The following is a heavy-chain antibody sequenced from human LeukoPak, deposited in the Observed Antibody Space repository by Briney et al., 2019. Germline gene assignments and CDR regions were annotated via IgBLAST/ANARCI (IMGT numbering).Heavy chain of an antibody. V-gene: IGHV3-23*01. J-gene: IGHJ4*02. CDR1: GFTFKNYA. CDR3: ARDVEGGYSRHPY. Sequence: GGSLRLSCAASGFTFKNYAMSWVRQAPGKGLEWVSAISGSGGSTYYADSVKGRFTISRDNSKNTLYLQMNSLRAEDTAVYFCARDVEGGYSRHPYWGQGTLVTVSS. CDR2: ISGSGGST. D-gene: IGHD5-18*01.